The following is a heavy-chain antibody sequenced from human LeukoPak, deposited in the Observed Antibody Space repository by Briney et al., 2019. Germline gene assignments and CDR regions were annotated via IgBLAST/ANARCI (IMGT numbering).Heavy chain of an antibody. D-gene: IGHD1-26*01. CDR1: GFTFSSYG. J-gene: IGHJ3*02. CDR2: IRYDGSNK. V-gene: IGHV3-30*02. CDR3: ARGTWELGNAFDI. Sequence: GGSLRLSCAASGFTFSSYGMHWVRQAPGKGLEWVAFIRYDGSNKYYADSVKGRFTISRDNSKNTLYLQMNSLRAEDTAVYYCARGTWELGNAFDIWGQGTMVTVSS.